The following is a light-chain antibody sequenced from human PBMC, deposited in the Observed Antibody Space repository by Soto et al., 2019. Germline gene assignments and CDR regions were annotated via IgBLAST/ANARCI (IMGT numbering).Light chain of an antibody. Sequence: DIKMTQSPSSVSASVGDRVTITCRASQAISTWLAWYQQNPEKAPKLLIYSASNLQRGVTSRFSGSGSGTDFSLGISSLQPEGFATYYCQQANSFPRTFGQGTKVEIK. CDR1: QAISTW. J-gene: IGKJ1*01. CDR3: QQANSFPRT. CDR2: SAS. V-gene: IGKV1D-12*01.